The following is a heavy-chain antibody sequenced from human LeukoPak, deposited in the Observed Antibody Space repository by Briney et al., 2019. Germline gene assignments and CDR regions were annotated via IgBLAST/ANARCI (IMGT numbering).Heavy chain of an antibody. CDR1: GFSFSIYA. Sequence: PWGSLRLSCAASGFSFSIYATNWVRQAPGKGLEWISYINSDSSDIHYADSVRGRFTMSRDNAKSSLFLQLSSLRAEDTAVYYCARDSYQPGLINYWGQGTLVTVSS. V-gene: IGHV3-21*05. D-gene: IGHD2-2*01. J-gene: IGHJ4*02. CDR3: ARDSYQPGLINY. CDR2: INSDSSDI.